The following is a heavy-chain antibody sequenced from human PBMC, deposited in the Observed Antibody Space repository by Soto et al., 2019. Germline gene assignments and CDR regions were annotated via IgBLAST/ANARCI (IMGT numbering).Heavy chain of an antibody. CDR1: GGSFSTYG. J-gene: IGHJ6*01. CDR2: IIPIFGPA. Sequence: QVQLVQSGAEVKKPGSSVKVSCKASGGSFSTYGINWVRQAPGQGLEWMGGIIPIFGPANYAQKFQGRVTITADESTSTAYMELSSLRSEDTAVYYCARTVRQRVVCHGMDVWGQGTTVTVSA. CDR3: ARTVRQRVVCHGMDV. V-gene: IGHV1-69*12. D-gene: IGHD6-6*01.